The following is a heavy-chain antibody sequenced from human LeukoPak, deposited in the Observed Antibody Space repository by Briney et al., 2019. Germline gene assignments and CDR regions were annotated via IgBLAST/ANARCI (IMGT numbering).Heavy chain of an antibody. Sequence: TSETLSLTCAVYGGFFNGYYWSWLRQPPGKGLEWIGEINHSGSTNYHPSLKSRVTISVDTSKNQFSLKLSSVTAADTAVYYCARGKWLRSSFDYWGQGTLVTVSS. CDR2: INHSGST. D-gene: IGHD5-12*01. CDR3: ARGKWLRSSFDY. J-gene: IGHJ4*02. V-gene: IGHV4-34*01. CDR1: GGFFNGYY.